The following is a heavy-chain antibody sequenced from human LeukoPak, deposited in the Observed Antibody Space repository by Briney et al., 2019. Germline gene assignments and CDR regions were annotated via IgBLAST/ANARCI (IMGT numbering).Heavy chain of an antibody. Sequence: SGTLSLTCAVSGGSISSSNWWSWVRQPPGKGLEWIGEIYHSGSTNYNLSLKSRVTISVDKSKNQFSLKLSSVTAADTAVYYCVRTFRSSDGDFDYWGQGTLVTVSS. J-gene: IGHJ4*02. CDR3: VRTFRSSDGDFDY. V-gene: IGHV4-4*02. CDR2: IYHSGST. CDR1: GGSISSSNW. D-gene: IGHD6-6*01.